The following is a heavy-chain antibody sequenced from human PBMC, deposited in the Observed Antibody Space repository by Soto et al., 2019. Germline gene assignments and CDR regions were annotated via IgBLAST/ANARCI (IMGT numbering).Heavy chain of an antibody. J-gene: IGHJ5*02. Sequence: GGSLRLSCAASGFTFSSYSMNWVRQAPGKGLEWVSYISSSSSTIYYADSVKGRFTISRDNAKNSLYLQMNSLRDEDTAVYYCARDHSRFRWFGELYHNWFDPWGQGTRVTVAS. V-gene: IGHV3-48*02. CDR3: ARDHSRFRWFGELYHNWFDP. CDR2: ISSSSSTI. D-gene: IGHD3-10*01. CDR1: GFTFSSYS.